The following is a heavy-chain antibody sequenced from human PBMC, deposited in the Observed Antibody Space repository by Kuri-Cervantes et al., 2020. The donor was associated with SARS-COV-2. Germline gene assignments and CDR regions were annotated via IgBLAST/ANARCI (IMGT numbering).Heavy chain of an antibody. D-gene: IGHD7-27*01. CDR3: AGQLGIVGGMDV. J-gene: IGHJ6*02. V-gene: IGHV4-34*01. Sequence: SETLSLTCAVYGGSFSGYYWSWIRQPPGKGLEWIGEINHSGSTNYNPSLKSRVTISVDTSKNQFSLKLSTMTAADTAVYYCAGQLGIVGGMDVWGQGTTVTVSS. CDR2: INHSGST. CDR1: GGSFSGYY.